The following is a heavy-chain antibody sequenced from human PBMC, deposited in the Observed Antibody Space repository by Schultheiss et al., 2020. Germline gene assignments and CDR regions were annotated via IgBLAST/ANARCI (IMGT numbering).Heavy chain of an antibody. CDR3: ARASPMIVVVIANGVMDY. J-gene: IGHJ4*02. Sequence: GGSLRLSCAASGFTFSSYAMSWVRQAPGKGLEWVSAISGSAGSTFYADSVKGRFTVSRDNSKNTLYLQMNSLRAEDTAVYYCARASPMIVVVIANGVMDYWGQGTLVTVSS. D-gene: IGHD3-22*01. V-gene: IGHV3-23*01. CDR2: ISGSAGST. CDR1: GFTFSSYA.